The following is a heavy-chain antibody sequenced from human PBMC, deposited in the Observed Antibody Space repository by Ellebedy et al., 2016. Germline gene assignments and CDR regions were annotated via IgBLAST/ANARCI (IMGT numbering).Heavy chain of an antibody. CDR1: GFTFSSYA. Sequence: GESLKISXAASGFTFSSYAMSWVRQAPGKELEWVSAISGSGDSTYYADSVKGRFTISRDNSKNTLYLQMNSLRAEDTAVYYCARDMAYFDYWGQGTLVTVSS. J-gene: IGHJ4*02. CDR2: ISGSGDST. CDR3: ARDMAYFDY. D-gene: IGHD5-24*01. V-gene: IGHV3-23*01.